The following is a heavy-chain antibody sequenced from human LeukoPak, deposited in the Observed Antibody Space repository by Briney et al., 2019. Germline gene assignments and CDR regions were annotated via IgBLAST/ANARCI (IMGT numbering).Heavy chain of an antibody. D-gene: IGHD6-6*01. V-gene: IGHV1-69*13. CDR3: ARERGPLAAPVRVFDP. Sequence: ASVKVPCKASGGTFSSYAISWVRQAPGQGLEWMGGIIPIFGTANYAQKFQGRVTITADESTSTAYMELSSLRSEDTAVYYCARERGPLAAPVRVFDPWGQGTLVTVSS. CDR2: IIPIFGTA. J-gene: IGHJ5*02. CDR1: GGTFSSYA.